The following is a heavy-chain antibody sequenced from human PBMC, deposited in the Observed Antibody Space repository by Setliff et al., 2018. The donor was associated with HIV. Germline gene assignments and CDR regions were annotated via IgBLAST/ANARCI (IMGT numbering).Heavy chain of an antibody. V-gene: IGHV1-2*02. D-gene: IGHD7-27*01. CDR2: ISPNNGDK. CDR1: GYTFIDYF. Sequence: ASVKVSCKASGYTFIDYFIHWVRQAPGRGLEWMGWISPNNGDKNIPQSFQGRVTMTSDTYINTAYMELSRLRSDDTAVYYCARQLSNSLDYWGQGTLVTVSS. J-gene: IGHJ4*02. CDR3: ARQLSNSLDY.